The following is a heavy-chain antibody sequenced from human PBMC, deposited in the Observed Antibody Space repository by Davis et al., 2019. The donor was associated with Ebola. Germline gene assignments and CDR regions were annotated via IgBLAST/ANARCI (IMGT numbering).Heavy chain of an antibody. D-gene: IGHD1-26*01. CDR3: AVGKSGSYFGAFDI. CDR2: IYYSGST. V-gene: IGHV4-59*01. CDR1: GGSFSGYY. Sequence: SETLSFTCAVYGGSFSGYYWSWIRQPPGKGLEWIGYIYYSGSTNYNPSLRSRVTISVDTSKNQFSLKLSSVTAADTAVYYCAVGKSGSYFGAFDIWGQGTMVTVSS. J-gene: IGHJ3*02.